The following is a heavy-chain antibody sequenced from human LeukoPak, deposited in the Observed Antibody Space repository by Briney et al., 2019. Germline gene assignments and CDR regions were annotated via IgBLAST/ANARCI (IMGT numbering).Heavy chain of an antibody. CDR3: ARQAAAGTLDY. J-gene: IGHJ4*02. Sequence: GESLMISCKGSGYSFTSYWIGWARQMPGKGLEWMGLTYPGDSNTRYSPSFQGQVTISADKSISTAYLQWSSLKAADTAMYYCARQAAAGTLDYWGQGTLVSVSS. V-gene: IGHV5-51*01. CDR1: GYSFTSYW. D-gene: IGHD6-13*01. CDR2: TYPGDSNT.